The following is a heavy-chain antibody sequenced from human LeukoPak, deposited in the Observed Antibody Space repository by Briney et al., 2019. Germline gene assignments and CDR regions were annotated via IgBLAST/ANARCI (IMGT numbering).Heavy chain of an antibody. Sequence: ASVKVSCKASGYTFTGYYMHWVRQAPGQGLEWMGWINPNSGGTNYAQKFQGRVTMTRDTSISTAYMELSRLRSDDTAVYYCASGGDYDYVWGSYRPLDYWGQGTLVTVSS. V-gene: IGHV1-2*02. CDR1: GYTFTGYY. CDR3: ASGGDYDYVWGSYRPLDY. D-gene: IGHD3-16*02. CDR2: INPNSGGT. J-gene: IGHJ4*02.